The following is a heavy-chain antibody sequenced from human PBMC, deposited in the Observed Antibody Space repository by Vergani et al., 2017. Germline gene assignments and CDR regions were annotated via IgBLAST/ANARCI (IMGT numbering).Heavy chain of an antibody. V-gene: IGHV3-23*01. Sequence: EVQLLESGGGLVQPGGSLRLSCAASGFTFSSYAMSWVRQAPGKGLEWVSAISGSGGSTYYADSVKGRFTISRDNSKNTLYLQMNSLRAEDTAVYYCASSGRELGATEGVFDYWGQGTLVTVSS. J-gene: IGHJ4*02. CDR1: GFTFSSYA. CDR2: ISGSGGST. D-gene: IGHD1-26*01. CDR3: ASSGRELGATEGVFDY.